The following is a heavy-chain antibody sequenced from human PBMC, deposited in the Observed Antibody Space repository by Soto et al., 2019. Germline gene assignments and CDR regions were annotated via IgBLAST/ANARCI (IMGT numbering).Heavy chain of an antibody. J-gene: IGHJ4*02. Sequence: PVGSLRLSCAASGFTFSGYRMHWVRQAPGKGLVWVSRINSDGSSTDYADSVRGRFTISRDNAKNTLHLQMDSLRAEDTAVYYCARTNYHFDLWGQGTPVTAPQ. CDR2: INSDGSST. D-gene: IGHD3-10*01. V-gene: IGHV3-74*01. CDR1: GFTFSGYR. CDR3: ARTNYHFDL.